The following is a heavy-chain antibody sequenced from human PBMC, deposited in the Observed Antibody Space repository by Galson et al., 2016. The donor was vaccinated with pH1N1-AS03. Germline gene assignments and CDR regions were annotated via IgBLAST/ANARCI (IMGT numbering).Heavy chain of an antibody. CDR3: ARSQSFYVDYFDN. D-gene: IGHD3-10*02. V-gene: IGHV3-30*03. Sequence: SLRLSCAASGFTFRSYGMHWVRQTPGKGLQWVAVISYDESKKLYADSVRGRSTISRDNSKNTLYLQMNSLRPEDTAVYFCARSQSFYVDYFDNWGQGTLVIVSS. J-gene: IGHJ4*02. CDR1: GFTFRSYG. CDR2: ISYDESKK.